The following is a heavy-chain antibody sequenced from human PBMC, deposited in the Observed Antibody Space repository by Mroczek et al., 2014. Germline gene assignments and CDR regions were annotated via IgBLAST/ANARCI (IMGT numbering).Heavy chain of an antibody. CDR1: GFTFSSYI. V-gene: IGHV3-23*01. D-gene: IGHD1-26*01. J-gene: IGHJ4*02. CDR2: IKSGGIST. Sequence: GGGVGTRGGGPLRLSCAASGFTFSSYIMSWVRQAPGKGLEWVSAIKSGGISTYYADSVKGRFTISRDDSKNTLYLQMDSLRVDDTAVYYCAKDHSGSNWAHHSWGQGTLVTVPS. CDR3: AKDHSGSNWAHHS.